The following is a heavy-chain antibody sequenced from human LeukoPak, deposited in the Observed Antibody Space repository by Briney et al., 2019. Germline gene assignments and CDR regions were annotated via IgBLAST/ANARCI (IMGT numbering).Heavy chain of an antibody. V-gene: IGHV3-48*04. J-gene: IGHJ4*02. Sequence: GGSLRLSCAASGFTFSSYSMNWVRQAPGKGLEWVSYISSSDSTIYYADSVKGRFTISRDNAKNSLYLQMNSLRAEDTAVYYCARVEKGDYYFDYWGQGTLVTVSS. D-gene: IGHD2-21*02. CDR3: ARVEKGDYYFDY. CDR1: GFTFSSYS. CDR2: ISSSDSTI.